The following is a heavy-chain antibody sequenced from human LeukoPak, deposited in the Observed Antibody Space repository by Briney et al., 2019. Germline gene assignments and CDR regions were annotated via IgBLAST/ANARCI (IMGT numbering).Heavy chain of an antibody. Sequence: SSETLSLTCTVSGGSISSYYWNWIRQLPGKGPEWIGYIHYSGSTNYNPSLKSRVTMSLDTSQNQFSLEVSSVTAADTAVYYCARYYYDTSGYWSGLRYYGMDVWGQGTTVTVSS. CDR3: ARYYYDTSGYWSGLRYYGMDV. CDR2: IHYSGST. V-gene: IGHV4-59*08. CDR1: GGSISSYY. J-gene: IGHJ6*02. D-gene: IGHD3-22*01.